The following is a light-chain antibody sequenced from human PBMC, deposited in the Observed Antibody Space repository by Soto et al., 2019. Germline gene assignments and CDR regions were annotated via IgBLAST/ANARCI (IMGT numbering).Light chain of an antibody. CDR1: QDIRDD. CDR2: AAS. J-gene: IGKJ1*01. CDR3: LQHNTYPPT. V-gene: IGKV1-17*01. Sequence: DIQMTQSPSSLSASVGDRVTITCRASQDIRDDLGWYQQKPGKAPKRLIYAASSLHSGVSPGFSGSGSGTDFSLTINRLQPEDIATYYCLQHNTYPPTFGQGTRVEI.